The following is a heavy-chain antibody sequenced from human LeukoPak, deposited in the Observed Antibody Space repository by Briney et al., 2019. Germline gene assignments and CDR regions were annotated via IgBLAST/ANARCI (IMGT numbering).Heavy chain of an antibody. D-gene: IGHD4-17*01. Sequence: GGSLRLSCAASGFTFSNAWMSWVRQAPGKGLEWVSGINWNGGSTGYADSVKGRFTISRDNAKNSLYLQMNSLRAEDTALYYCASSGTVTTSLNGGPPPVTENYFDYWGQGTLVTVSS. CDR1: GFTFSNAW. CDR3: ASSGTVTTSLNGGPPPVTENYFDY. J-gene: IGHJ4*02. V-gene: IGHV3-20*04. CDR2: INWNGGST.